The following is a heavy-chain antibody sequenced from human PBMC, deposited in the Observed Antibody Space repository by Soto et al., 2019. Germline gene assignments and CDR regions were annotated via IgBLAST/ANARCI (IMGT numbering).Heavy chain of an antibody. Sequence: PGGSLRLSCNFTFSIYSMNWVRQAPGKGLEWVASISSGSAFIKYADSVKGRFSISRDNAKNSVSLQMNSLRAEDTAMYYCTRDQGGSYDSWFDPWGRGTLVTVSS. CDR2: ISSGSAFI. J-gene: IGHJ5*02. CDR3: TRDQGGSYDSWFDP. D-gene: IGHD1-26*01. V-gene: IGHV3-21*01. CDR1: TFSIYS.